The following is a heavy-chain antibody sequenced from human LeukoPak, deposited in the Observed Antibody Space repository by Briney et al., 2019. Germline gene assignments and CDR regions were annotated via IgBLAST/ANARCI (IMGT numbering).Heavy chain of an antibody. D-gene: IGHD5-18*01. CDR2: INSDGSST. J-gene: IGHJ6*03. V-gene: IGHV3-74*01. CDR1: GFTFSSYW. CDR3: ARAYSYGYLDV. Sequence: GGSLRLSCAASGFTFSSYWMHWVRQAPGKGLVWVSRINSDGSSTSYADSVKGRFTISRDNAKNTLYLQMNSLRAEDTAVCYCARAYSYGYLDVWGKGTTVTIS.